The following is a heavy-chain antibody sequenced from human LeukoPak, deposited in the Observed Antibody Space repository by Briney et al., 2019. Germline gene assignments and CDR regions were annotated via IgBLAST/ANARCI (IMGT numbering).Heavy chain of an antibody. CDR1: GGSISSSSYY. V-gene: IGHV4-39*07. CDR2: IYYSGST. Sequence: KPSETLSLTCTLSGGSISSSSYYWGWIRQPPGKGLEWIGSIYYSGSTYYNPSLKSRVTISVDTSKNQFSLKLSSVTAADTAVYHCARDREEYSTNWFDPWGQGTLVTVSS. CDR3: ARDREEYSTNWFDP. D-gene: IGHD6-6*01. J-gene: IGHJ5*02.